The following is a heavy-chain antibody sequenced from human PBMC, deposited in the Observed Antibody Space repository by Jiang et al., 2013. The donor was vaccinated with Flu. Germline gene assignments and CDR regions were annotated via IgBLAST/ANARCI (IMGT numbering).Heavy chain of an antibody. CDR3: AKDMHPYWLYGSGSYLPFDY. D-gene: IGHD3-10*01. CDR1: GFTFSSYG. Sequence: QLLESWGRRGPAWESLRLSCAASGFTFSSYGMHWVRQAPGKGLEWVAVISYDGSIKYYADSVKGRFTISRDSSKNTLYLQMNSLRAEDTAVYYCAKDMHPYWLYGSGSYLPFDYWGQGTLVTVSS. CDR2: ISYDGSIK. V-gene: IGHV3-30*18. J-gene: IGHJ4*02.